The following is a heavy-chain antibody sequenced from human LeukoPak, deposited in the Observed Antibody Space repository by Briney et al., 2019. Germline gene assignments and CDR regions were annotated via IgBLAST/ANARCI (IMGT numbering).Heavy chain of an antibody. J-gene: IGHJ4*02. CDR2: IIPIFGTA. Sequence: ASVKVSCKASGGTFSSYAISWVRQAPGQGLEWMGGIIPIFGTANYAQKFQGRVTMTRDMSTSTVYMELSSLRSEDTAVYYCAREHGYSFWEDDYWGQGTLVTVSS. V-gene: IGHV1-69*05. CDR3: AREHGYSFWEDDY. CDR1: GGTFSSYA. D-gene: IGHD5-24*01.